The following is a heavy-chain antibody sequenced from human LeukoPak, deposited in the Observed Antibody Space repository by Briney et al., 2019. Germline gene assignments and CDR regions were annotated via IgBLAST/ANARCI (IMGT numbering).Heavy chain of an antibody. V-gene: IGHV3-30*02. Sequence: GGSLRLSCAASGFIFSSYGMHWVRQAPGKGLEWVAFTRYDGSNKYYADSVKGRFTISRDNSKNTLYLQMNSLRAEDTAVYYCAKDSRHRIVGTTTFLDYWGQGTLVTVSS. CDR3: AKDSRHRIVGTTTFLDY. D-gene: IGHD1-26*01. CDR1: GFIFSSYG. J-gene: IGHJ4*02. CDR2: TRYDGSNK.